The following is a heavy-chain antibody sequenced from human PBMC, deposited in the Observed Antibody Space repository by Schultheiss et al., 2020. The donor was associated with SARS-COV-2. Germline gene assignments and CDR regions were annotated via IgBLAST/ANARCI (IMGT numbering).Heavy chain of an antibody. CDR1: GFTFDDYG. CDR3: ARDWDAQIVVVISWYFDL. CDR2: IYSGGST. J-gene: IGHJ2*01. V-gene: IGHV3-66*02. D-gene: IGHD2-21*01. Sequence: GESLKISCAASGFTFDDYGMSWVRQAPGKGLEWVSVIYSGGSTYYADSVKGRFTISRDNSKNTLYLQMNSLRAEDTAVYYCARDWDAQIVVVISWYFDLWGRGTLVTVSS.